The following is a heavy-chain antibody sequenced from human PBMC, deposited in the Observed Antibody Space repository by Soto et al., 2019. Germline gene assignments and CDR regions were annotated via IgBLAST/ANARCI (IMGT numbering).Heavy chain of an antibody. CDR3: AHRMIAAAGRYFDY. Sequence: QITLKESGPTLVKPTQTLTLTCTFSGFSLSTSGVGVGWIRQPPGKALEWLALIYWDDDKRYSPSLKSRLTITKDTSKNQVVLTMTNMDPVDTATYYCAHRMIAAAGRYFDYWGQGTLVTVSS. CDR2: IYWDDDK. J-gene: IGHJ4*02. CDR1: GFSLSTSGVG. V-gene: IGHV2-5*02. D-gene: IGHD6-13*01.